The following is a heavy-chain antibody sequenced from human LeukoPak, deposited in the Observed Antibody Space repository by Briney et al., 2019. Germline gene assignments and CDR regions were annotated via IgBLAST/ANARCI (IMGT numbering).Heavy chain of an antibody. CDR1: GYTFTELS. Sequence: ASVKVSCKVSGYTFTELSMHWVRQAPGKGLERTGGFDPEDGETIYAQKFQGRVTMTEDTSTDTAYMELSSLRYEDTAVYYCATDYGGNSIRIGYWGQGTLVTASS. D-gene: IGHD4-23*01. V-gene: IGHV1-24*01. CDR3: ATDYGGNSIRIGY. CDR2: FDPEDGET. J-gene: IGHJ4*02.